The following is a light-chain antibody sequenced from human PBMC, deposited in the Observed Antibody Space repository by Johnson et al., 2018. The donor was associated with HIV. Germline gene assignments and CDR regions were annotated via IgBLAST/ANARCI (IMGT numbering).Light chain of an antibody. CDR2: DNN. CDR3: GTWDSSLSAYV. V-gene: IGLV1-51*01. Sequence: QSVLTQPPSVSAAPGQKFTIYCSGSSSNIGNNYVSWYQQLPGTAPKLLIYDNNKRPSGIPDRFSGSKSGTSATLGITGLQTGDEADYYCGTWDSSLSAYVFGTGTKVTGL. CDR1: SSNIGNNY. J-gene: IGLJ1*01.